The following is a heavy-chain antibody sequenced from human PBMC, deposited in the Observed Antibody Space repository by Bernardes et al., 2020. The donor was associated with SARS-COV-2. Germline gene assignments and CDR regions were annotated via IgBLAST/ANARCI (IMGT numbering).Heavy chain of an antibody. CDR1: GFTFSSYA. CDR3: AKDYDSSGYYTFLNWFDP. Sequence: GGSLRLSCAASGFTFSSYAMSWVRQAQGKGLEWVSAISGSGGSTYYTVSVKGRFTISRDNSKNTLFLQMNSLRAEDTAVYYCAKDYDSSGYYTFLNWFDPWGQGTLVTVSS. D-gene: IGHD3-22*01. CDR2: ISGSGGST. V-gene: IGHV3-23*01. J-gene: IGHJ5*02.